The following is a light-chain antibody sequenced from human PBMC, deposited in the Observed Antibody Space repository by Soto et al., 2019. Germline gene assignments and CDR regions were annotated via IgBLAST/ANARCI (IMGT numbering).Light chain of an antibody. V-gene: IGKV3-20*01. CDR1: RSVTSNY. Sequence: EIVLTQSPVTLSLSPGERATLSCRASRSVTSNYLGWYQQKPGQAPRLLIYGASSRATGIPDRFSGSGSGTDFTLTVSRLEPEDFALYYCQQYASSPFTFGQGTKLEI. CDR3: QQYASSPFT. CDR2: GAS. J-gene: IGKJ2*01.